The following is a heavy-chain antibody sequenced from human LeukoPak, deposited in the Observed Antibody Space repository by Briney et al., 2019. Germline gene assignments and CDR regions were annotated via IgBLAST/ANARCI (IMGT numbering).Heavy chain of an antibody. J-gene: IGHJ4*02. CDR1: GYTFTSYD. V-gene: IGHV1-8*03. CDR3: ARGPDPRMFGESRVIDY. Sequence: EASVKVSCKASGYTFTSYDINWVRQATGQGLEWMGWMNPNSGNTGYAQRFQGRVTITRNTSISTAYMELSSLRSDDTAVYYCARGPDPRMFGESRVIDYWGQGTLVTVSS. CDR2: MNPNSGNT. D-gene: IGHD3-10*02.